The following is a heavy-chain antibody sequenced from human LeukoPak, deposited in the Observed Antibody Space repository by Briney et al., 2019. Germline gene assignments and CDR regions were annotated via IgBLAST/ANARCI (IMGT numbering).Heavy chain of an antibody. CDR2: ISGSGGST. J-gene: IGHJ6*03. CDR3: AKYSSSSHYYYYMDV. Sequence: GGSLRLSCAASGFTFSSYAMSWVRQAPGKGLEWVSAISGSGGSTYYADSVKGRFTISRDNSKNTLYLQMNSLRAEDTAVYYCAKYSSSSHYYYYMDVWGKGTTVTVSS. V-gene: IGHV3-23*01. CDR1: GFTFSSYA. D-gene: IGHD6-6*01.